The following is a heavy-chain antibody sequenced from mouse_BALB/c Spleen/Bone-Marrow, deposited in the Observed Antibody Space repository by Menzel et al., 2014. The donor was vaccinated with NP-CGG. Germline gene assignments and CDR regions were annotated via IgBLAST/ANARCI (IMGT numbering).Heavy chain of an antibody. J-gene: IGHJ3*01. CDR2: IYPGSGSP. V-gene: IGHV1S22*01. CDR3: TIYAFAY. D-gene: IGHD2-12*01. CDR1: GYTFTSYW. Sequence: LQQPGSELVRPGASVKLSCEASGYTFTSYWVHWVKQRPGQGLEWIGNIYPGSGSPNYDERFKSKATLTVDTSSSTAYMQLSSLTSEDSAVYYCTIYAFAYWGQGTLVTVSA.